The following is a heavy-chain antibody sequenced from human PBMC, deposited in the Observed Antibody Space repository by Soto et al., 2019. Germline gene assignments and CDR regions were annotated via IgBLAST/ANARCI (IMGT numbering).Heavy chain of an antibody. J-gene: IGHJ6*02. CDR3: ASLGIRTLVPTALNYYYYGMDV. D-gene: IGHD2-2*01. CDR1: GYSFSSYW. Sequence: PGESLKISCKGSGYSFSSYWIAWVRQMPGKGLEWMGITYPGDSDTRYSPSFQGQVTISADKSVSTAYLQWSSLKASDTAMYYCASLGIRTLVPTALNYYYYGMDVWGQGTTVTVSS. CDR2: TYPGDSDT. V-gene: IGHV5-51*01.